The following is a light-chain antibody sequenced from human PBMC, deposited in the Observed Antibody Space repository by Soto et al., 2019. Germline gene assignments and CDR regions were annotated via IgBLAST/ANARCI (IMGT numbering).Light chain of an antibody. CDR3: SSFTSSMPNV. Sequence: QSVLTQPASVSGSPGQSIPISCTGTSSDVGGYNSVSWYQQHPGKAPKLILYDVTDRPSGVSYRFSGSKSGNTASLTISGLLAADEADYFCSSFTSSMPNVFGSGTKVTVL. CDR1: SSDVGGYNS. CDR2: DVT. V-gene: IGLV2-14*01. J-gene: IGLJ1*01.